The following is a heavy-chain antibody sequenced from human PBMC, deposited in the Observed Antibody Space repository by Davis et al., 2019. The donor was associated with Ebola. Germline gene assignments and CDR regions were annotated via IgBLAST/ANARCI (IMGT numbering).Heavy chain of an antibody. CDR3: ARDEMDNWNYQSYYYGMDV. CDR2: ISSSSSTI. J-gene: IGHJ6*02. V-gene: IGHV3-48*02. D-gene: IGHD1-7*01. Sequence: GGSLRLSCAASGFTISSYSMNWVRQAPGKGLEWVSYISSSSSTIYYADSVKGRFTISRDNAKNSLYLQMNSLRDEDTAVYYCARDEMDNWNYQSYYYGMDVWGQGTTVTVSS. CDR1: GFTISSYS.